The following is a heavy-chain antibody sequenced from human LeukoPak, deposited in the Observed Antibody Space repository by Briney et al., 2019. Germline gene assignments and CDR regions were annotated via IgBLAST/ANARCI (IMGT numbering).Heavy chain of an antibody. CDR3: AKVGPLWFGIYDY. J-gene: IGHJ4*02. V-gene: IGHV3-21*04. D-gene: IGHD3-10*01. Sequence: GGSLRLSCAASGFTFSSYSLNWVRQAPGKGLEWVSFISSSNNYIYYADSVKGRFTISRDNSKNTLYLQMNSLRAEDTAVYYCAKVGPLWFGIYDYWGQGTLVTVSS. CDR1: GFTFSSYS. CDR2: ISSSNNYI.